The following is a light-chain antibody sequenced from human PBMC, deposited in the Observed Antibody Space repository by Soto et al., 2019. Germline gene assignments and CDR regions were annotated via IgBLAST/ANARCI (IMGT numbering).Light chain of an antibody. CDR1: SSNIGAVYG. J-gene: IGLJ3*02. Sequence: QSVLTQPPSVSGAPGQRVTISCTGSSSNIGAVYGVHWYQQLTGTATKLLISGNSNRPSGVPDRFSGSKSGTSASLAITGLQAEDEAVYYCQSYDSSLSGSGVFGGGTKVTVL. CDR3: QSYDSSLSGSGV. V-gene: IGLV1-40*01. CDR2: GNS.